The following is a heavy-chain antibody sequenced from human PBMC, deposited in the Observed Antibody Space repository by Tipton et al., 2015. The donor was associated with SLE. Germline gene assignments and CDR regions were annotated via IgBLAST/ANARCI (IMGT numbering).Heavy chain of an antibody. CDR3: ARGVAERLGLDF. V-gene: IGHV4-59*01. CDR2: IYFDGNS. CDR1: GGSIGPYY. D-gene: IGHD6-19*01. Sequence: TLSLTCTVSGGSIGPYYWDWIRPSPGKALEWIGYIYFDGNSNGRGNYNPSLKSRVTMSVDPSKMQFSLNLNSVTAADTALYFCARGVAERLGLDFWGQGSLVTVSS. J-gene: IGHJ4*02.